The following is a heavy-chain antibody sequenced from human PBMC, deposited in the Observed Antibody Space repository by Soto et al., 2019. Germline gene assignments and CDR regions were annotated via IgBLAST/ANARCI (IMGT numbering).Heavy chain of an antibody. V-gene: IGHV3-74*01. CDR2: INSDGRST. Sequence: EVQLVESGGGLVQPGGSLRLSCAASGFPFSNYWIHWVRQAPGKGLVWVSRINSDGRSTTYADSVKGRFTISRDNAKDTLYLQMNRLRAEDTAVYYCERHGSGSYFDYWGQGTLVTVYS. CDR1: GFPFSNYW. CDR3: ERHGSGSYFDY. J-gene: IGHJ4*02. D-gene: IGHD3-10*01.